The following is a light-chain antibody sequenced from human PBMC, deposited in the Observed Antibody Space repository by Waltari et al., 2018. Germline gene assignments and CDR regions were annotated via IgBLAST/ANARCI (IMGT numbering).Light chain of an antibody. CDR2: GAS. CDR3: QQYNNWPPWT. J-gene: IGKJ1*01. V-gene: IGKV3-15*01. CDR1: QSVRNN. Sequence: EIMMTQSPATLSVSPGDRATLSCRASQSVRNNLVWYQQKPGQAPRLLIYGASTRVTGIPARFSGSGSGTEFTLTISSLQSEDFAVYYCQQYNNWPPWTFGQGTKVEIK.